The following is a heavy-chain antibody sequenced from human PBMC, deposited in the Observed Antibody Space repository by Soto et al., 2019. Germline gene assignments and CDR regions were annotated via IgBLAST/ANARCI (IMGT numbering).Heavy chain of an antibody. Sequence: SETLSLTCSVSGSTLNSGNYYWGWIRQVPGKGWEWTGHIYVTGAVYYNPSLRDRITFSQDTSQSLFSLNLRLVTAAATVVYFCGRLRMATNNYKWFDPWGQGTLVTVSS. V-gene: IGHV4-31*03. D-gene: IGHD5-12*01. J-gene: IGHJ5*02. CDR3: GRLRMATNNYKWFDP. CDR1: GSTLNSGNYY. CDR2: IYVTGAV.